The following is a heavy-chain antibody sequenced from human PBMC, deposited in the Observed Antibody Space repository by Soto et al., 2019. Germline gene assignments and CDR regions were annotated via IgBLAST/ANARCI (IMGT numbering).Heavy chain of an antibody. CDR1: GGTFSSYA. CDR2: IIPIFGTA. V-gene: IGHV1-69*13. Sequence: ASVKVSCKASGGTFSSYAISWVRQAPGQGLEWMGGIIPIFGTANYAQKFQGRVTITADESTSTAYMELSSLSSEDTAVYYCASPNLGGSSSWYGGYYYYGMDVWGQGTTVTVSS. J-gene: IGHJ6*02. CDR3: ASPNLGGSSSWYGGYYYYGMDV. D-gene: IGHD6-13*01.